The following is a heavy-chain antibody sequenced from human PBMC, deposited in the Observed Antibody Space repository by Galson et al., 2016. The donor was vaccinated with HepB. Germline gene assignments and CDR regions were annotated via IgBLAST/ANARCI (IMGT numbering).Heavy chain of an antibody. Sequence: SLRLSCAASGFTFSDYAMTWVRQAPGKGLECVSSISPLGGSRYYAGSVKGRFTVSRDNSKNTLYLQMDSLTAEDTAVYYCAYRRRQLVIPPEDWGLGTLVTVSP. V-gene: IGHV3-23*01. D-gene: IGHD6-13*01. CDR3: AYRRRQLVIPPED. CDR1: GFTFSDYA. CDR2: ISPLGGSR. J-gene: IGHJ4*02.